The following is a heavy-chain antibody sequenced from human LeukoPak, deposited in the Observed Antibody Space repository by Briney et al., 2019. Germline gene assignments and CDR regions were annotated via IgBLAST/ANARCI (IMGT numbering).Heavy chain of an antibody. J-gene: IGHJ5*02. V-gene: IGHV4-61*02. Sequence: NPSETLSLTCTVSGGSISSGGDYWTWIRQLPGKGLEWIGRIYTSGSTNYNPSLKSRVTISVDTSKNQFSLKLSSVTAADTAVYYCASHGNLVPAAIGWNNWFDPWGQGTLVTVSS. CDR3: ASHGNLVPAAIGWNNWFDP. CDR1: GGSISSGGDY. D-gene: IGHD2-2*01. CDR2: IYTSGST.